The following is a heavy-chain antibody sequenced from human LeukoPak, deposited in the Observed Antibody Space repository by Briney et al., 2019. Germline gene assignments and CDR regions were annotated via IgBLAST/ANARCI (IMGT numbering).Heavy chain of an antibody. CDR2: ITGSGGST. D-gene: IGHD3-10*01. Sequence: GGSLRLSCAASGFTFSNYGLSWVRQAPGKGLEWVSGITGSGGSTYYADSVKGRFTISRDNSKNTLYVQMNSLRAEDTAVYYCAKYDMVRGVNVDYWGQGTLVTVSP. CDR1: GFTFSNYG. J-gene: IGHJ4*02. V-gene: IGHV3-23*01. CDR3: AKYDMVRGVNVDY.